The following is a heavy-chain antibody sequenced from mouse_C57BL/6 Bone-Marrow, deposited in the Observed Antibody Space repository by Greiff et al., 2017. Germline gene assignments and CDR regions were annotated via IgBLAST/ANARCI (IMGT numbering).Heavy chain of an antibody. CDR1: GFSLTSYG. Sequence: VKLVESGPGLVAPSQSLSITCTVSGFSLTSYGVDWVRQPPGKGLEWLGVIWGGGSTNYNSALMSRLSISKDNSKSQVFLKMNRLQTDDTAMYYFAKHEGDYYGSSPFAYWGQGTLVTVSA. CDR2: IWGGGST. CDR3: AKHEGDYYGSSPFAY. V-gene: IGHV2-9*01. D-gene: IGHD1-1*01. J-gene: IGHJ3*01.